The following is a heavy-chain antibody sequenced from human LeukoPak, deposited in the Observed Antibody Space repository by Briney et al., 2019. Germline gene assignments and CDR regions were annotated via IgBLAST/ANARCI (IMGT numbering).Heavy chain of an antibody. CDR2: FDPEDGET. D-gene: IGHD3-10*01. CDR1: GYTFTGYY. J-gene: IGHJ5*02. CDR3: ATDRGRGSMFDP. V-gene: IGHV1-24*01. Sequence: VASVKVSCKASGYTFTGYYMHWVRQAPGKGLEWMGGFDPEDGETIYAQKFQGRVTMTEDTSTDTAYMELSSLRSEDTAVYYCATDRGRGSMFDPWGQGTLVTVSS.